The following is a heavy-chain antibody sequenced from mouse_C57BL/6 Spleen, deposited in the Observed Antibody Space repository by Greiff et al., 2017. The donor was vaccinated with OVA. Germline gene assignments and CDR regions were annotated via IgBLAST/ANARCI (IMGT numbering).Heavy chain of an antibody. CDR1: GYTFTSYW. Sequence: QVQLQQPGAELVKPGASVKLSCKASGYTFTSYWMQWVNQRPGQGLEWLGEIDPSDSYTNYNQKFKGKATLTVDTSSSPAYMQLSSLTTEDSAVNYCARSITTVVEERYFDVWGTGTTVTVSS. CDR3: ARSITTVVEERYFDV. J-gene: IGHJ1*03. CDR2: IDPSDSYT. D-gene: IGHD1-1*01. V-gene: IGHV1-50*01.